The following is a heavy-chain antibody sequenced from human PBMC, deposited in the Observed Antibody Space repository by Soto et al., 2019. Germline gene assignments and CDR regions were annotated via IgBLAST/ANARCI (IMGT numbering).Heavy chain of an antibody. D-gene: IGHD2-15*01. V-gene: IGHV4-61*01. Sequence: QVQLQESGPGLLKPSETLSLTCAVSGDSVSNDNYYWSWIRQPPGKGLEWIGYIYYSGTTNYNSYLKSRLSLSVDMSKTQFSLKLASVTDADTAVYFCARSQWWRTAFIVDYWCQGALLTVSS. CDR1: GDSVSNDNYY. CDR3: ARSQWWRTAFIVDY. CDR2: IYYSGTT. J-gene: IGHJ4*02.